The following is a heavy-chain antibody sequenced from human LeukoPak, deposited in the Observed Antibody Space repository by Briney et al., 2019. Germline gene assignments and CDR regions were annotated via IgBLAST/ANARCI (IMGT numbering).Heavy chain of an antibody. CDR3: ARAGAWQIDP. V-gene: IGHV4-59*01. Sequence: SETLSLTCTVSGGSISSYYWSWIRQPPGKGLEWIGHIFYTGSTTYNPSLKSRVTISVDKSKNQFSLKLSSVTTADTAVYYCARAGAWQIDPWGQGTLVTVSS. CDR2: IFYTGST. D-gene: IGHD3-10*01. J-gene: IGHJ5*02. CDR1: GGSISSYY.